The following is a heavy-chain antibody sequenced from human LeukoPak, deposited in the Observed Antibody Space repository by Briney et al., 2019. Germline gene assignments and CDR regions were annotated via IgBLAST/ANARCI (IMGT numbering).Heavy chain of an antibody. V-gene: IGHV3-48*02. CDR1: GFTFSSFS. CDR3: ARAVSGSPGY. D-gene: IGHD6-19*01. J-gene: IGHJ4*02. Sequence: PRGSMRLSCAASGFTFSSFSVTWVRQAPGKGLEWVSYISSSSDTIYYADSVKGRFTISRGNAKNSLYLQMNSLRDEDTAVYFCARAVSGSPGYWGQGTLVTVSS. CDR2: ISSSSDTI.